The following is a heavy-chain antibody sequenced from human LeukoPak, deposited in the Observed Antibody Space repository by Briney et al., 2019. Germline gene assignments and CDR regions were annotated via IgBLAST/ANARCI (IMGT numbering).Heavy chain of an antibody. Sequence: SETLSLTCTVSGGSISSYYWGWLRQPPGKGLEWIGYIYYTGTTYYNPSLKSRVTISVDTSKNQFSLKLNSVTPADTAVYYCASGLPAAPHDYWGQGTLVTVSS. CDR2: IYYTGTT. D-gene: IGHD2-2*01. J-gene: IGHJ4*02. CDR1: GGSISSYY. V-gene: IGHV4-59*01. CDR3: ASGLPAAPHDY.